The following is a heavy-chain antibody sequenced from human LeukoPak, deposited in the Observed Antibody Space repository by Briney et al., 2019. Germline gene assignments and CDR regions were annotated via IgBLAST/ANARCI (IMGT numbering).Heavy chain of an antibody. Sequence: PSETLSLTCTVSGYSISSGYYWGWIRQPPGKGLEWIGSIYHSGSTYYNPSLKSRVTISVDTSKNQFSLKLSSVTAADTAVYFCGRRHYGVGFEIWGQGTKVTVSS. CDR2: IYHSGST. D-gene: IGHD2-8*01. V-gene: IGHV4-38-2*02. CDR3: GRRHYGVGFEI. J-gene: IGHJ3*02. CDR1: GYSISSGYY.